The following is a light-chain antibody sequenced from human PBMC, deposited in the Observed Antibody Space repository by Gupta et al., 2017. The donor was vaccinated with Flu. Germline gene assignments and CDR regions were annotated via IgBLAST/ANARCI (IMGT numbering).Light chain of an antibody. CDR3: QHYNNWLRYT. V-gene: IGKV3-15*01. CDR1: ESVGGN. Sequence: EIVMTQSPATLSVSPGERATLSCRASESVGGNVAWYQQKPGQAPRLLIYGASTRASGIPARFSGSGSGTEFTLTISSLQSEDFAVYYCQHYNNWLRYTFGQGTKLEIK. CDR2: GAS. J-gene: IGKJ2*01.